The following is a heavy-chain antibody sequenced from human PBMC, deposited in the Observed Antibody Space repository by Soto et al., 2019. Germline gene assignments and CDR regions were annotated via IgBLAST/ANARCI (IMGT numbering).Heavy chain of an antibody. CDR2: IYYSGST. J-gene: IGHJ4*02. V-gene: IGHV4-39*01. CDR3: ARQGGDCTNGVCNFDY. Sequence: QLQLQESGPGLVKPSETLSLTCTVSGGSISSSSYYWGWIRQPPGKGLEWIGSIYYSGSTYYNPSLKSRVTISVDTSKNQFSLKLSSVTAADTAVYYCARQGGDCTNGVCNFDYWGQGTLVTVSS. CDR1: GGSISSSSYY. D-gene: IGHD2-8*01.